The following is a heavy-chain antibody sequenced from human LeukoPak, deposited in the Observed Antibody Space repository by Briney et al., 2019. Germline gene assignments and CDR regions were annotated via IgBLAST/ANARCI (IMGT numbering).Heavy chain of an antibody. V-gene: IGHV4-4*07. J-gene: IGHJ5*02. Sequence: PSETLSLTCTVSGGSISSYYWSWIRQPAGKGLEWIGRIYTSGSTNYNPSLKSRVTMSVDTSKNQFSLKLSSVTAADTAVYYCARGSRTTTIGGNWFDPWGQGTLVTVSS. CDR2: IYTSGST. CDR3: ARGSRTTTIGGNWFDP. CDR1: GGSISSYY. D-gene: IGHD1-14*01.